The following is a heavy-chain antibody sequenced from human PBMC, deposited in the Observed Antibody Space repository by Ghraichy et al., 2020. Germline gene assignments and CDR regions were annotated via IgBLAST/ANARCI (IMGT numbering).Heavy chain of an antibody. V-gene: IGHV3-53*01. CDR1: GFTVSSNY. CDR2: IYSGGST. Sequence: GGSLRLSCAASGFTVSSNYMSWVRQAPGKGLEWVSVIYSGGSTYYADSVKGRFTISRDNSKNTLYLQMNSLRAEDTAVYYCARADSSGWPTTIDYWGQGTLVTVSS. D-gene: IGHD6-19*01. CDR3: ARADSSGWPTTIDY. J-gene: IGHJ4*02.